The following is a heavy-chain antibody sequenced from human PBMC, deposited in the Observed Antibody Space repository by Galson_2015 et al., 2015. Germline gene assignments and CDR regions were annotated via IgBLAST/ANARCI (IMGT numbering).Heavy chain of an antibody. J-gene: IGHJ5*02. V-gene: IGHV3-30*01. CDR2: ISSDGSNK. CDR3: ARAVMGGRYTLWSNWFDP. Sequence: VRQAPGKGLEWVAVISSDGSNKYYADSVKGRFTISRDNSKNTLYLHMNSLRAEDTAVYYCARAVMGGRYTLWSNWFDPWGQGTLVTVSS. D-gene: IGHD6-19*01.